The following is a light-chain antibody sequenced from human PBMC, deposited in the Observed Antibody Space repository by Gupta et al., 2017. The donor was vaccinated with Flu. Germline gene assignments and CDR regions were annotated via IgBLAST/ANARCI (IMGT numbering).Light chain of an antibody. CDR1: QSISIN. CDR2: GAI. J-gene: IGKJ3*01. Sequence: SPATLSVSPGDRVTLSCRASQSISINLAWYQQKPGRAPRLLIYGAIHRAAGIPARFSGSGSGTEFTLTISSLQSEDFAVYYCEQYNTWPLFGPGTKVDIK. V-gene: IGKV3-15*01. CDR3: EQYNTWPL.